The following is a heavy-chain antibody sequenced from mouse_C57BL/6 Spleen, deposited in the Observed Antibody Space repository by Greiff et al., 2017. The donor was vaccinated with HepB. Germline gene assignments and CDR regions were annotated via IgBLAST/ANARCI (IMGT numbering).Heavy chain of an antibody. J-gene: IGHJ1*03. D-gene: IGHD1-1*01. CDR1: GYSITSGYY. CDR3: ARDLLQYFDV. CDR2: ISYDGSN. Sequence: EVQLVESGPGLVKPSQSLSLTCSVTGYSITSGYYWNWIRQFPGNKLEWMGYISYDGSNNYNPSLKNRISITRDTSKNQFFLKLNSVTTEDTATYYCARDLLQYFDVWGTGTTVTVSS. V-gene: IGHV3-6*01.